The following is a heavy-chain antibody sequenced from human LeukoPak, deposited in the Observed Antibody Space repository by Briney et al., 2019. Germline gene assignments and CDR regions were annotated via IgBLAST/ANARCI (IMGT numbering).Heavy chain of an antibody. J-gene: IGHJ6*03. V-gene: IGHV4-34*01. CDR2: INHSGST. CDR3: ARGRTGYQLLPTKKDYSYYYMDV. CDR1: GGSFSGYY. D-gene: IGHD2-2*01. Sequence: SEILSLTCAVYGGSFSGYYWSWIRQPPGKGLEWIGEINHSGSTNYNPSLKSRVTISVDTSKNQFSLKLSSVTAADTAVYYCARGRTGYQLLPTKKDYSYYYMDVWDKGTTVTVSS.